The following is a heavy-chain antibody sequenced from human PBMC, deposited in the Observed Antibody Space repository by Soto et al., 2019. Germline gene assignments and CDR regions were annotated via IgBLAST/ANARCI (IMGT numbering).Heavy chain of an antibody. CDR2: INTDNGNT. Sequence: QVQLVQSGAEVKNPGASVEVSCKASGYTFTRYDMHWARQAPGQGLEWIGGINTDNGNTKYAQKFQGRGIITRDKSASTTYMVLRNMRSEDTAMYYCARSLFRGNSWFDPWGQGTLVIVSP. D-gene: IGHD3-10*01. CDR1: GYTFTRYD. V-gene: IGHV1-3*04. CDR3: ARSLFRGNSWFDP. J-gene: IGHJ5*02.